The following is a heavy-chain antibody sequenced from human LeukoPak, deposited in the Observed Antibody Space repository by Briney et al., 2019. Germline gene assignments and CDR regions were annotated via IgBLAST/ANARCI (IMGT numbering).Heavy chain of an antibody. J-gene: IGHJ4*02. D-gene: IGHD3-22*01. Sequence: PGGSLRLSCAASGISFSTYWMTWVRQAPGKGLEWVANIKKDGTEQYYGDSVRGRFTISRDNTKNSLCLQMNSLRAEDTAMYYCTTYYDSGPSKDWGQGTLVTVSS. CDR3: TTYYDSGPSKD. CDR2: IKKDGTEQ. V-gene: IGHV3-7*05. CDR1: GISFSTYW.